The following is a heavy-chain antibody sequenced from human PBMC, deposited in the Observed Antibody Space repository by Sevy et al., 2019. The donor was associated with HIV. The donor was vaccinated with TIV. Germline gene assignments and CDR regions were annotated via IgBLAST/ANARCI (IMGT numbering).Heavy chain of an antibody. Sequence: GGSLRLSCAASGFTFSNYNMTWVRQAPGKGLEWVSFISSSSGSIYYADSLKGRFTISRDNAKNSLYLQMNSLRAEDTAVYYCARDRDTLVKNKYYYYGMDVWGQGTTVTVSS. CDR2: ISSSSGSI. CDR1: GFTFSNYN. V-gene: IGHV3-21*01. D-gene: IGHD5-18*01. CDR3: ARDRDTLVKNKYYYYGMDV. J-gene: IGHJ6*02.